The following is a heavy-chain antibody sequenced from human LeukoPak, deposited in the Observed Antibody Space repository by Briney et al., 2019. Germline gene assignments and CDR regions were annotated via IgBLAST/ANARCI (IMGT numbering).Heavy chain of an antibody. V-gene: IGHV3-53*01. J-gene: IGHJ4*02. CDR3: ARGDDSGYYDYFDY. CDR2: IYTGGNT. Sequence: PGGSLRLSCAASGFTGDSNYLSWVHQAPGKGLEWVSTIYTGGNTYYAASVKGRFTISRDFSKNTVFLHMNSLRAEDTAMYYCARGDDSGYYDYFDYWGQGALVTVSS. D-gene: IGHD3-22*01. CDR1: GFTGDSNY.